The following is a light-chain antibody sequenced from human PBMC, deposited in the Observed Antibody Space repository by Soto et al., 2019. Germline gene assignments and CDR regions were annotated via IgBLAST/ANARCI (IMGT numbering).Light chain of an antibody. CDR2: DVS. J-gene: IGLJ1*01. CDR1: SSDIGTYNY. Sequence: QSVLTQPASVSGSPGRSITISCTGTSSDIGTYNYVSWYQQHTGKAPKLMIFDVSYRPSGVSNRFSGSKSDNTASLTISGLQAEDEADYYCNSYTGTSSRYVFGTGTKVTVL. CDR3: NSYTGTSSRYV. V-gene: IGLV2-14*03.